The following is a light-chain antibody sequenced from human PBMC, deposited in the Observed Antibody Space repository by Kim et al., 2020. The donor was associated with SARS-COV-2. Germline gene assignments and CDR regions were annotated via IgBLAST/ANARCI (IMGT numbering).Light chain of an antibody. CDR2: DAS. V-gene: IGKV3-11*01. Sequence: SPGERATLSCRASQRVSSYLAWYQQQPGQAPRLLIYDASNRATGIPARFSGSGSGTDFTLTIISLEPEDFAVYYCQQRSNWPALTFGGATKVDIK. CDR1: QRVSSY. J-gene: IGKJ4*01. CDR3: QQRSNWPALT.